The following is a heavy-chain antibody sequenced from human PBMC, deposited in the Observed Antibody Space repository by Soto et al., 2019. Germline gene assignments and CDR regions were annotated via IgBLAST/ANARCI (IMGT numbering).Heavy chain of an antibody. V-gene: IGHV3-33*08. Sequence: QVQLVESGGGVVQPGGSLRLSCTTYGFTFNTYGMHWVRQAPGKGLEWVAIIWYDGSNKYYADSVKGRFTISRDNSKNTLYLQMNSLRAEDTALYYCARADCTGAYCYSWPFNYGVDVWGQGTTVTVSS. J-gene: IGHJ6*02. CDR3: ARADCTGAYCYSWPFNYGVDV. CDR1: GFTFNTYG. D-gene: IGHD2-15*01. CDR2: IWYDGSNK.